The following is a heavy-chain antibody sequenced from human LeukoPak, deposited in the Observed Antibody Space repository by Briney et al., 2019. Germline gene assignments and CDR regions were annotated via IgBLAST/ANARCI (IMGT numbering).Heavy chain of an antibody. D-gene: IGHD3-10*01. V-gene: IGHV1-69*04. CDR3: ATQAGSGSYTGFDY. J-gene: IGHJ4*02. CDR2: IIPILGIA. CDR1: GGTFSSYA. Sequence: SVKVSCKASGGTFSSYAISWVRQAPGQGLEWMGRIIPILGIANYAQKFQGRVTITADKSTSTAYMELSSLRSEDTAVYYCATQAGSGSYTGFDYWGQGTLVTVSS.